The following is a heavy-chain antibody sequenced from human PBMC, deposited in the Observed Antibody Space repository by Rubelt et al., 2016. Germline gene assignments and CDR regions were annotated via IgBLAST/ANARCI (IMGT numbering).Heavy chain of an antibody. J-gene: IGHJ4*02. V-gene: IGHV4-34*01. Sequence: QVQLKQWGAGLLKPSETLSVTCAVYGGSFSGYYWTWIRQPPGKGLEWIGEINHGGSTNHNPSLKSRVTIAVDTSKNQNTRKLRSVTAADTAIDYCARSSGYDYVYDYWGQGTLVTVSS. D-gene: IGHD5-12*01. CDR2: INHGGST. CDR3: ARSSGYDYVYDY. CDR1: GGSFSGYY.